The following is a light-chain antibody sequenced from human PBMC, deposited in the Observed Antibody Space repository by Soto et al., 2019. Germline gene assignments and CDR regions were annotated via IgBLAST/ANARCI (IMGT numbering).Light chain of an antibody. CDR2: DAS. CDR1: QSVSNY. V-gene: IGKV3-11*01. Sequence: DIVLTQSPATLSLSPGERATLSCRVSQSVSNYLAWYQQKPGQAPRLLIYDASNRAPGIPARFSGSGSGADFSLTISSLEPEDFAVYYCQQRKSRLTFGGGTKVEIK. J-gene: IGKJ4*01. CDR3: QQRKSRLT.